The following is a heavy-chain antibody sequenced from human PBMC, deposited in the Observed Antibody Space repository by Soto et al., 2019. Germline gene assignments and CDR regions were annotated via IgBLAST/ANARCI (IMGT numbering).Heavy chain of an antibody. V-gene: IGHV1-8*01. J-gene: IGHJ6*02. D-gene: IGHD3-10*01. CDR1: GYTFTSYD. CDR3: ASHYYGSGSSRYYYYGMYV. CDR2: MNPNSGNT. Sequence: QVQLVQSGAEVKKPGASVKVSCKASGYTFTSYDINWVRQATGQGLEWMGWMNPNSGNTGYAQKFQGRVTMTRNTYISTAYMELSSLRSEDTAVDYCASHYYGSGSSRYYYYGMYVWGQGTTVTVSS.